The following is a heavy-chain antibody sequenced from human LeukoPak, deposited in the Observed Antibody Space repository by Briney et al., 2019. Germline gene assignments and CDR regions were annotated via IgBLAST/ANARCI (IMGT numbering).Heavy chain of an antibody. CDR3: ARDREYYGSGSYTPDY. J-gene: IGHJ4*02. D-gene: IGHD3-10*01. V-gene: IGHV3-30*04. CDR2: VSYVGSKK. Sequence: PGRSLRLSCAASGFTFSGYGMHWVRQTPGKGLEWVAVVSYVGSKKYYAEFVKGRFTISRDNSKNTLYLQMTSLRAEDTAVYYCARDREYYGSGSYTPDYWGQGTLVTVSS. CDR1: GFTFSGYG.